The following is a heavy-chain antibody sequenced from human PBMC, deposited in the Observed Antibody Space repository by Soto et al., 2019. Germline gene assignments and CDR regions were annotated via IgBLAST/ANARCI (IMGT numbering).Heavy chain of an antibody. D-gene: IGHD2-2*01. CDR3: ATRRAPWCSSTDCYGVFDY. CDR1: GLTFSSYG. J-gene: IGHJ4*02. V-gene: IGHV3-23*01. CDR2: ISGGGGST. Sequence: GGSLRLSCAASGLTFSSYGMSWVRQAPGKGLEWVSGISGGGGSTYYADSVKGRFTISRDNAKDTLYLQMISLRAGDTAVYYCATRRAPWCSSTDCYGVFDYWAREPWSPSPQ.